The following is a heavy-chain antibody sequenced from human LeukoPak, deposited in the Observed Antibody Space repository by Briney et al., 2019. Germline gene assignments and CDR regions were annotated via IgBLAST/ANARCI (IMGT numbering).Heavy chain of an antibody. V-gene: IGHV3-64D*06. CDR3: VKGDVYTSSGLDY. CDR1: GFSFSSYT. J-gene: IGHJ4*02. Sequence: GGSLRLSCSASGFSFSSYTMHRVRQAPGKGLEYVSGISSNGVNTYYPDSVKGRFTISRDNSKNTLYLQMSSLRPEDTAVYSCVKGDVYTSSGLDYWGQGTLVSVSS. D-gene: IGHD3-16*01. CDR2: ISSNGVNT.